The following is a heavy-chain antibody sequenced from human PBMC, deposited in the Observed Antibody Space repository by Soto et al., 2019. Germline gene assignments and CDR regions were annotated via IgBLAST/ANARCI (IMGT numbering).Heavy chain of an antibody. V-gene: IGHV1-3*01. D-gene: IGHD5-18*01. CDR3: ARSLMNPAMVTFYYFDY. Sequence: QVQLVQSGAEVKKPGASVKVSCKASGYTFTTYAMHWVRQAPGQRLKWMGWINAANGNTKYSQKFQGRVTITRDTSASTAYMELSSLRSEDTAVYTCARSLMNPAMVTFYYFDYWGQGTLVTVSS. CDR2: INAANGNT. CDR1: GYTFTTYA. J-gene: IGHJ4*02.